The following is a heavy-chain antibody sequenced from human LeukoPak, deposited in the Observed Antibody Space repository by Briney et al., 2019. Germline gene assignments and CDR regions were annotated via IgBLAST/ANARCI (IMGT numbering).Heavy chain of an antibody. CDR1: GDSLSSSRLS. CDR3: ARGHPTVTHPLSW. V-gene: IGHV4-39*07. CDR2: INHSGST. D-gene: IGHD4-11*01. Sequence: SETLSLTCHVSGDSLSSSRLSWSWIRQPPGKGLEWIGEINHSGSTNYNPSLKSRVTISVDTSKNQFSLKLSSVTAADTAVYYCARGHPTVTHPLSWWGQGTLVTVSS. J-gene: IGHJ4*02.